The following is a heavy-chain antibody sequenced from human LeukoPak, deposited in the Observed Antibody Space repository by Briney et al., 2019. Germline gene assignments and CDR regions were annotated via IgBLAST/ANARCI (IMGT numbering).Heavy chain of an antibody. CDR3: ARGRLYYEPPEY. D-gene: IGHD3-3*01. J-gene: IGHJ4*02. CDR1: GGTFSSYA. V-gene: IGHV1-69*13. CDR2: IIPIFGTA. Sequence: GASVKVSCKASGGTFSSYAISWVRQAPGQGLEWMGGIIPIFGTANYAQKFQGRVTITADESTSTAYMELSSLRSEDTAVYYCARGRLYYEPPEYWGQGTLVTVSS.